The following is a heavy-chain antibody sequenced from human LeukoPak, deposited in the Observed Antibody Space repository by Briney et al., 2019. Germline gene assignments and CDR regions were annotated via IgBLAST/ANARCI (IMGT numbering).Heavy chain of an antibody. CDR3: ARRVGGGWYPVDY. Sequence: PSETLSLTCTVSGGSISSSSYYWGWIRQPPGKGLEWIGSIYYSGSTYYNPSLKSRVTISVDTSKNQFSLKLSSVTAADTAVYYCARRVGGGWYPVDYWGQGTLVTVSS. CDR1: GGSISSSSYY. D-gene: IGHD6-19*01. CDR2: IYYSGST. J-gene: IGHJ4*02. V-gene: IGHV4-39*01.